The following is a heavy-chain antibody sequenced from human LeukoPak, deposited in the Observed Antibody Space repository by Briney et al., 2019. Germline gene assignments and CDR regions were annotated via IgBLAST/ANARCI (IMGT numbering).Heavy chain of an antibody. Sequence: GGSLRLSCAASGFTFSSYWMSWVRQAPGKGLEWVANIKQDGSEKYYVDSVKGRFTISRDNAKNSLYLQMSSLRAEDTAIYYCANEYSKGDVWGQGTTVTVSS. CDR3: ANEYSKGDV. CDR1: GFTFSSYW. V-gene: IGHV3-7*03. CDR2: IKQDGSEK. J-gene: IGHJ3*01. D-gene: IGHD2/OR15-2a*01.